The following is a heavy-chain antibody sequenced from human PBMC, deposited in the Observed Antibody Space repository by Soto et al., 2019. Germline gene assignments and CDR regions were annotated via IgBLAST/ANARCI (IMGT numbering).Heavy chain of an antibody. J-gene: IGHJ4*02. CDR1: GVSISSYY. Sequence: SETLSLTCTVSGVSISSYYWSWIRQPPGKGLEWIGYIYYSGSTNYNPSLKSRVNISVDTSKNQFSLKLSSVTAADTAVYYCARSDGRYWGQGTRVTVS. CDR2: IYYSGST. CDR3: ARSDGRY. V-gene: IGHV4-59*01.